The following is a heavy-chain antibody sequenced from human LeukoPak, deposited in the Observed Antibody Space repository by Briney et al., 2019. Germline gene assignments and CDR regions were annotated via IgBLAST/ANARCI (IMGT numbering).Heavy chain of an antibody. CDR2: ISSSRTTI. V-gene: IGHV3-48*02. Sequence: PGGSLRLSCAASGFTFSSYRMNWVGQAQGKGLEWVSYISSSRTTIYYADSVKGRFTISRDNAKNSLYLQMNSLRDEDTAVYYCAREGPGYSYGSSGYWGQGTLVTVSS. CDR3: AREGPGYSYGSSGY. J-gene: IGHJ4*02. D-gene: IGHD5-18*01. CDR1: GFTFSSYR.